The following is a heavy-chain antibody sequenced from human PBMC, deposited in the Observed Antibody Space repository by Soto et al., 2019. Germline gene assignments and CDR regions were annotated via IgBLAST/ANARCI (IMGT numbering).Heavy chain of an antibody. CDR1: GFSLSDYW. J-gene: IGHJ4*02. CDR2: ISVDGRDT. Sequence: PGGSLRLSCAASGFSLSDYWMHWVRQVPGKGLLWVSRISVDGRDTTYADSVKGRFTISRDNAKNTLYLQMDSLRAEDTAVYYWIRAPAQRAIDFWGQGSLVTVSS. CDR3: IRAPAQRAIDF. V-gene: IGHV3-74*03.